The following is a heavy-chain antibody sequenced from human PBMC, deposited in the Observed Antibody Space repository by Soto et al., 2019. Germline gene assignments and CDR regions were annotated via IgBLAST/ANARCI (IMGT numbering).Heavy chain of an antibody. D-gene: IGHD2-15*01. CDR3: ARHKSGSDWLDP. CDR2: MFYSGAT. Sequence: AETLSLTCTVSGGSIIDISYFCGGIRQPPGRGLQWIGCMFYSGATYYNPSLKNRVTLSVDTSNNEFSLKLVSVTAPDTAVYYCARHKSGSDWLDPWGQGTLVTVSS. CDR1: GGSIIDISYF. J-gene: IGHJ5*02. V-gene: IGHV4-39*01.